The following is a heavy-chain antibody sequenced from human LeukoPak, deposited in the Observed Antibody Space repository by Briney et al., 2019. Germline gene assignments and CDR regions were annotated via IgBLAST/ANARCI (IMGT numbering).Heavy chain of an antibody. V-gene: IGHV4-59*08. CDR1: GGSISSYY. Sequence: SETPSLTCSVSGGSISSYYWSWIRQPPGKGLEWIGYIYYSGNTKYNPSLKSRVIISVDTSKNQFSLKLSSVTAADTAVYYCARLGEYYYYGMDVWGQGTTVTVS. CDR3: ARLGEYYYYGMDV. J-gene: IGHJ6*02. CDR2: IYYSGNT.